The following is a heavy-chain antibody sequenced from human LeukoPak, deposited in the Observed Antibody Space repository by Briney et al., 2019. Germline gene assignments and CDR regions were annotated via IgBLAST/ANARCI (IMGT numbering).Heavy chain of an antibody. D-gene: IGHD3-3*01. J-gene: IGHJ4*02. Sequence: PSETLSLTCAVYGGSFSGYYWSWIRQPPGKGLEWIGEINHSGSTNYNPSLKSRVTISVDTSKNQFSLKLSSVTAADTAVYYCARVKFRIFGVVTPWYFDYWGQGTLVTVSS. CDR1: GGSFSGYY. CDR2: INHSGST. V-gene: IGHV4-34*01. CDR3: ARVKFRIFGVVTPWYFDY.